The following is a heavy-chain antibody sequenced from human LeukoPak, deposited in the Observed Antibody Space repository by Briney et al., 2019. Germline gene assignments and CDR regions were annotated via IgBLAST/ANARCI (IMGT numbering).Heavy chain of an antibody. D-gene: IGHD3-3*01. V-gene: IGHV1-18*01. Sequence: GASVKVSCKASGYTFTSYGISWVRQAPGQGLEWMGWISTYDGKTYFAQKFQGRLTLTTDIPTTTGYMDLRSLRSDDTAIYYCARDLGRLRDTLGYYTWGQGTLVTVSS. CDR1: GYTFTSYG. J-gene: IGHJ4*02. CDR3: ARDLGRLRDTLGYYT. CDR2: ISTYDGKT.